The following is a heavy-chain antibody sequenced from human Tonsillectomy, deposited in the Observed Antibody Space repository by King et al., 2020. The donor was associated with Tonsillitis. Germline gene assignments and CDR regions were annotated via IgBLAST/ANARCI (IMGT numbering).Heavy chain of an antibody. CDR3: ARDIGAAAGTSPGY. J-gene: IGHJ4*02. Sequence: VQLVQSGAEVEKPGASVKVSCKASGYTFTSYVINWVRQAPGQGLEWMGGISGSNGYTNYAQRLQGRVTMTTDTSTSTAYMERRSLRSDDTAMYYCARDIGAAAGTSPGYWGQGTLVTVSS. CDR1: GYTFTSYV. V-gene: IGHV1-18*01. D-gene: IGHD6-13*01. CDR2: ISGSNGYT.